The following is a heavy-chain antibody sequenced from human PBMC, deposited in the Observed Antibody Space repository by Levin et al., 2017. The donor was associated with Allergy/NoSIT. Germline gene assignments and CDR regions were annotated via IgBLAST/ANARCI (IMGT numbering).Heavy chain of an antibody. CDR2: INSDGGSA. D-gene: IGHD5-18*01. J-gene: IGHJ5*02. Sequence: ASVKVSCAASGFTFSNYWMHWVRQVPRKGLVWVARINSDGGSAYYADFVKGRFTVSRDNAKNTLYLQINSLSGEDTALYYCASDVTGLWLLAGGFDAWGQGTLVTVSS. CDR1: GFTFSNYW. V-gene: IGHV3-74*01. CDR3: ASDVTGLWLLAGGFDA.